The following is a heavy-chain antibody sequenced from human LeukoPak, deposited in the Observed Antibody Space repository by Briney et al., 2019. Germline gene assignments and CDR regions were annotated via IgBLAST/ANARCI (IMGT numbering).Heavy chain of an antibody. Sequence: GGSLRLSCAASGFTFSSYGMHWVRQAPGKGLEWISYISSSSTTIFYADSVNGRFTISRDNSKNSLYLQMNTLRPDDTAVYYCVNSQWLLLDYFDSWGQGTLVTVSS. CDR3: VNSQWLLLDYFDS. V-gene: IGHV3-48*04. CDR1: GFTFSSYG. CDR2: ISSSSTTI. J-gene: IGHJ4*02. D-gene: IGHD6-19*01.